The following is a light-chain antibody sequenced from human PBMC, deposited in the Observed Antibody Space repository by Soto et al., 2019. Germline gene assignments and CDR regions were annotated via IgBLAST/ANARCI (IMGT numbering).Light chain of an antibody. J-gene: IGKJ1*01. Sequence: EIVMTQYPATLSVSPGERATLSCRASQSVSSNLAWYQQKPGQAPRLLIYGASTRATGIPARFSGSGSGTEFTLTISSLQSEDFAVYYCHQYDNWPPWTFGQGTKVEIK. CDR1: QSVSSN. CDR2: GAS. CDR3: HQYDNWPPWT. V-gene: IGKV3D-15*01.